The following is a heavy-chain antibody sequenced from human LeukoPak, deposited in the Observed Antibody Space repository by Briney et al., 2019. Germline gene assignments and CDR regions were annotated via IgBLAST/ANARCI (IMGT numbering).Heavy chain of an antibody. D-gene: IGHD5-18*01. Sequence: SETLSLTCTVSGGSISSYYWSWIRQPPGKGLEWIGYIYYSGSTNYNPSLKSRVTISVDTSKNQFSLKLSSVTAADTAVYYCARIGPVQLWFDYWGQGTLVTVSS. V-gene: IGHV4-59*08. J-gene: IGHJ4*02. CDR2: IYYSGST. CDR3: ARIGPVQLWFDY. CDR1: GGSISSYY.